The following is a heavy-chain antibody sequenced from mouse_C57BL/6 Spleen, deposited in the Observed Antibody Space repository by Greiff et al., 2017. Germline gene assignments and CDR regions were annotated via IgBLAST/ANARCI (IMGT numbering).Heavy chain of an antibody. J-gene: IGHJ1*03. CDR1: GFTFSSYG. Sequence: EVQRVESGGDLVKPGGSLKLSCAASGFTFSSYGMSWVRQTPGKRLEWVATISSGGSYTSYPDSVKGRFPISRDNAKNTLYLQMSRLKSEDTAMYYCARQAAYYRNYHWYFDDWGTGTTVTVSS. D-gene: IGHD2-5*01. V-gene: IGHV5-6*01. CDR3: ARQAAYYRNYHWYFDD. CDR2: ISSGGSYT.